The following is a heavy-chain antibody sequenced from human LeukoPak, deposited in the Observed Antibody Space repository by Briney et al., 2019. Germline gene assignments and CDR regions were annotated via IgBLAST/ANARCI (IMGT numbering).Heavy chain of an antibody. CDR1: GFTFSSYA. CDR2: ISGSGGST. J-gene: IGHJ4*02. CDR3: AKTPNVVVTARNDY. V-gene: IGHV3-23*01. D-gene: IGHD2-21*02. Sequence: PGGSLILSCAASGFTFSSYAMSWVRQAPGKGLEWVSAISGSGGSTYYADSVKGRFTISRDNSKNTLYLQMNSLRAEDTAVYYCAKTPNVVVTARNDYWGQGTLVTVSS.